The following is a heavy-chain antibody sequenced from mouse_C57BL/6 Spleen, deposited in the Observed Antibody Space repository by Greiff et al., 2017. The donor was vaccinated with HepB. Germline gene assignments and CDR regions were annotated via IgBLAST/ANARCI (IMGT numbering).Heavy chain of an antibody. Sequence: VQLQQSGAELVKPGASVKLSCTASGFNIKDYYMHWVKQRTEQGLEWIGRIDPEDGETKYDPKFQGKATITADTSSNTAYLQLSSLTSEDTAVYYCARWDYYGSSRYYFDYWGQGTTLTVSS. D-gene: IGHD1-1*01. CDR1: GFNIKDYY. V-gene: IGHV14-2*01. CDR3: ARWDYYGSSRYYFDY. CDR2: IDPEDGET. J-gene: IGHJ2*01.